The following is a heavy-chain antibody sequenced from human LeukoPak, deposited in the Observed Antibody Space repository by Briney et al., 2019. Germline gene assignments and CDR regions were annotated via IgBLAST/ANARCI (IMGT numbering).Heavy chain of an antibody. V-gene: IGHV1-2*02. CDR3: ARGGSTWPNYYYCGVDV. D-gene: IGHD3-10*01. CDR1: GYTVTGYY. Sequence: ASVKVSCKASGYTVTGYYMHWVRQAPGQGLEWMGWINPNSGGTNYAQNFQGRVAMTRDTSISTAYMELSRLRSDDTAMFYCARGGSTWPNYYYCGVDVWGQGTTVTVSS. CDR2: INPNSGGT. J-gene: IGHJ6*02.